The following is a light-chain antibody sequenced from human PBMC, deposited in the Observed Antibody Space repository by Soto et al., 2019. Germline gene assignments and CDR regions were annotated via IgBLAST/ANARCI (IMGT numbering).Light chain of an antibody. CDR2: KAS. CDR3: QQYYSHRRT. Sequence: DIQITQSPSTLSASVGDRVTITCRASQSISHWLAWYQQKPGKAPKVLVYKASTLESGVPSRFSGSGSGTEFTLTISSLQPDDFTTYYCQQYYSHRRTFGQGTKVDIK. CDR1: QSISHW. V-gene: IGKV1-5*03. J-gene: IGKJ1*01.